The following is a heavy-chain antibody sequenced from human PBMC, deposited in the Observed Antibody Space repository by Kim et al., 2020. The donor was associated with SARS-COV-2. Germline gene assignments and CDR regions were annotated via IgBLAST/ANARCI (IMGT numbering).Heavy chain of an antibody. V-gene: IGHV4-59*01. CDR3: ASTYFYDSSASNDY. D-gene: IGHD3-22*01. J-gene: IGHJ4*02. Sequence: YNPSLGSRVTISLDTSKKQLSLKLNSVTAADTAIYYCASTYFYDSSASNDYWGPGTLVTVSS.